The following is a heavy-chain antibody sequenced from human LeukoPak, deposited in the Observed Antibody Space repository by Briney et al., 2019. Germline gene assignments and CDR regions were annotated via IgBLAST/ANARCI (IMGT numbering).Heavy chain of an antibody. J-gene: IGHJ3*02. D-gene: IGHD3-22*01. V-gene: IGHV4-61*02. CDR1: GGSISSGSYY. CDR2: ISSSGST. CDR3: ARGPYSYDSSGAFDI. Sequence: SETLSLSCTVSGGSISSGSYYWSWIRQPAGKGLEWIGRISSSGSTNYNPSLKSRVTISVDTSKNQFSLKLSSVTAADTAVYFCARGPYSYDSSGAFDIWGQGTMVTVSS.